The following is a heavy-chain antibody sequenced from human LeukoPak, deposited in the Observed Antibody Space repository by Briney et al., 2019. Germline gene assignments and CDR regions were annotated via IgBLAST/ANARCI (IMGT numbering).Heavy chain of an antibody. J-gene: IGHJ4*02. CDR1: GYTFTSYA. Sequence: EASVKVSCKASGYTFTSYAMNWVRQAPGQGLEWMGWINTNTGNPTYAQGFTGRFVFSLDTSVSTAYLQISSLKAEDTAVYYCARDLDYYGSGSYPYYFDYWGQGPLVTVSS. V-gene: IGHV7-4-1*02. CDR2: INTNTGNP. CDR3: ARDLDYYGSGSYPYYFDY. D-gene: IGHD3-10*01.